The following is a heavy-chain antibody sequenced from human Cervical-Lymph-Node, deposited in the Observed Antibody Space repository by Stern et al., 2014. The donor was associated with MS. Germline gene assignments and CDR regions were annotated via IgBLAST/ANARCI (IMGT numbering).Heavy chain of an antibody. J-gene: IGHJ4*02. D-gene: IGHD6-13*01. V-gene: IGHV5-51*01. CDR1: GYGFSDYW. CDR3: ARQIEGIPGL. CDR2: IYPGDSDT. Sequence: EVQLVESGAVVRKPGDSLRISCTGSGYGFSDYWIGWVRQMPGKGLEWIGVIYPGDSDTTYSPSFEGQVTMSADKSVAPAYLQGSSLKASDTAIYFCARQIEGIPGLWGQGTLVTVSS.